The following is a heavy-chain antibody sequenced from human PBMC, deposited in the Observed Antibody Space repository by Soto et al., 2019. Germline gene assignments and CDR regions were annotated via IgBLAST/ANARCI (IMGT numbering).Heavy chain of an antibody. CDR1: GDSISSSDYY. V-gene: IGHV4-31*03. CDR3: ARGLSAATAVTCYFDY. Sequence: QVHLQESGPGLVKPSQTLSLTCTVSGDSISSSDYYWSWIRQPPGKGLEWIGYIYSSGNTYYNPSLKSRLTISVDTSKNQFSLKLNSVTAADTALYYCARGLSAATAVTCYFDYWGQGTLVTVSS. CDR2: IYSSGNT. D-gene: IGHD6-25*01. J-gene: IGHJ4*02.